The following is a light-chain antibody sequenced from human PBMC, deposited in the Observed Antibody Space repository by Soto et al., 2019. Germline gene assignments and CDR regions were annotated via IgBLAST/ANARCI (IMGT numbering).Light chain of an antibody. V-gene: IGKV3-11*01. Sequence: EVVLTQSPATLCLSPGERATISCRASQSVGIFLAWYQQKPGQAHRLLIYGASTRATGIPARFSGSGSGTDFTLTITSLEPEDFSFYYCQQRTNWWTFGQGTKVEMK. CDR3: QQRTNWWT. CDR2: GAS. CDR1: QSVGIF. J-gene: IGKJ1*01.